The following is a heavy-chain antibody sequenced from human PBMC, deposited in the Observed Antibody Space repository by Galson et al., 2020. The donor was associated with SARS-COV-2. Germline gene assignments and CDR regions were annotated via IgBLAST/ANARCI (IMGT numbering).Heavy chain of an antibody. CDR3: AKDSVVVPAAMPRGTVTTYLDY. CDR1: GFTFSSYG. Sequence: SLRLSCAASGFTFSSYGMHWVRQAPGKGLEWVAVISYDGSNKYYADSVKGRFTISRDNSKNTLYLQMNSLRAEDTAVYYCAKDSVVVPAAMPRGTVTTYLDYWGQGTLVTVSS. V-gene: IGHV3-30*18. J-gene: IGHJ4*02. CDR2: ISYDGSNK. D-gene: IGHD2-2*01.